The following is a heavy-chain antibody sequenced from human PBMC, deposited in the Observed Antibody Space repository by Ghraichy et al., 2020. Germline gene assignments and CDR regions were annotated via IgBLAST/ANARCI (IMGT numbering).Heavy chain of an antibody. V-gene: IGHV3-23*01. CDR3: AKGIAAGTSTIAYYYNGMAV. D-gene: IGHD6-13*01. Sequence: GGSLRLSCAASGFSFSTYAMSWVRQAPGRGLEWVSGISGSGGSTYYVDSVKGRFTVSRDNSKNTLFLQMNILRAEDTAVYYCAKGIAAGTSTIAYYYNGMAVWRHGPTVTVSS. J-gene: IGHJ6*02. CDR1: GFSFSTYA. CDR2: ISGSGGST.